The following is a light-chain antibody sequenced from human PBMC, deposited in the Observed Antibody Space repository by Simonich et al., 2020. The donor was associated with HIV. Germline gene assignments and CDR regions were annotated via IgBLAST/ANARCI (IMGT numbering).Light chain of an antibody. CDR2: GAS. V-gene: IGKV3-15*01. J-gene: IGKJ3*01. CDR1: QSVSSN. Sequence: EIVMTQSPATLSVSPGEGATLSCRASQSVSSNLAWYQQKPGQAPRLLIYGASTRATGIPARFSGSGSGTEFTLTISSLEPEDFAVYYCQQRSNWRGTFGPGTKVDIK. CDR3: QQRSNWRGT.